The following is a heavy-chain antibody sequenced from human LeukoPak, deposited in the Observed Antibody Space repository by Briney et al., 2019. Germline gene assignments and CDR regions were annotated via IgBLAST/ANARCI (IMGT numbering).Heavy chain of an antibody. CDR1: GGTFSSYA. V-gene: IGHV1-69*05. J-gene: IGHJ4*02. CDR3: ARDPRSFLEWLFAY. D-gene: IGHD3-3*01. Sequence: GSSVKVSCKASGGTFSSYAISWVRQAPGQGLEWMGGIIPIFGTANYAQKFQGRVTITTDESTSTAYMELSSLRSEDTAVYYCARDPRSFLEWLFAYWGQGTLVTVSS. CDR2: IIPIFGTA.